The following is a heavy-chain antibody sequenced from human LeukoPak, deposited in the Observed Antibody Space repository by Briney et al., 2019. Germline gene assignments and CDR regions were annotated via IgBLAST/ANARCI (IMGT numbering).Heavy chain of an antibody. CDR1: GGTFSSYA. D-gene: IGHD6-13*01. CDR3: ATTDTAAGYYFDY. CDR2: IIPIFGTA. Sequence: VASVKVPCKASGGTFSSYAISWVRQAPGQGLEWMGGIIPIFGTANYAQKFQGRVTITTDESTSTAYMELSSLRSEDTAVYYCATTDTAAGYYFDYWGQGTLVTVSS. J-gene: IGHJ4*02. V-gene: IGHV1-69*05.